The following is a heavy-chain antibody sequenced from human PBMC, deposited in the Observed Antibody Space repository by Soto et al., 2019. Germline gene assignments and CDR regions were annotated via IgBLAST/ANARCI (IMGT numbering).Heavy chain of an antibody. CDR2: INHSGST. CDR1: GGSFSGYY. V-gene: IGHV4-34*01. J-gene: IGHJ3*02. D-gene: IGHD2-15*01. Sequence: QVQLQQWGAGLLKPSETLSLTCAVYGGSFSGYYWSWIRQPPGKGLEWIGEINHSGSTNYNPSLMSRVTISVDTSKNQFSLKLSSVTAADTAVYYCARWPRIGYCSGGSCDAFDIWGQGTMVTVSS. CDR3: ARWPRIGYCSGGSCDAFDI.